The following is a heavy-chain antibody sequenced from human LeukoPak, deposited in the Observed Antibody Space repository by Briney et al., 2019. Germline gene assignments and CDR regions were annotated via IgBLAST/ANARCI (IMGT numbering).Heavy chain of an antibody. CDR3: ARSLSLDKSHVDY. V-gene: IGHV1-8*01. CDR1: GYTLTTYD. CDR2: MNPNSGNT. Sequence: ASVKVSCTASGYTLTTYDINWVRQATGQGLEWMGWMNPNSGNTGYAQKFQGRVTLPRNTSMSTAYIELSSLRSEDTAVYYCARSLSLDKSHVDYWGQGTLVTVSS. J-gene: IGHJ4*02. D-gene: IGHD2/OR15-2a*01.